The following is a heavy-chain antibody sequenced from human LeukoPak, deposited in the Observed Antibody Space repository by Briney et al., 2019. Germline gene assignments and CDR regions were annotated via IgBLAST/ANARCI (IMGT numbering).Heavy chain of an antibody. J-gene: IGHJ4*02. D-gene: IGHD2-2*01. CDR1: GGSISSYY. Sequence: SETLSLNCTVSGGSISSYYWSWIRQPAGKGLEWIGRIYTSGSTNYNPSLKSRVTMSVDTSKNQFSLKLSSVTAADTAVYYCARERGVPAALGAYYFDYWGQGTLVTVSS. CDR2: IYTSGST. V-gene: IGHV4-4*07. CDR3: ARERGVPAALGAYYFDY.